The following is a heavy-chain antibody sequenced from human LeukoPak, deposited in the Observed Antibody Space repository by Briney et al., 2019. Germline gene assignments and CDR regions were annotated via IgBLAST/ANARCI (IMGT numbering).Heavy chain of an antibody. V-gene: IGHV3-23*01. Sequence: PGGSLRLSCAASGFTFSSYAMSWVRQAPGKGLEWVSVISGSGGITYSADSVKGRFTISRDNSKNTLYLQLNSLRAEDTAAYYCARERGNNGGNTNGYFDYWGQGALATVSS. J-gene: IGHJ4*02. D-gene: IGHD4-23*01. CDR3: ARERGNNGGNTNGYFDY. CDR2: ISGSGGIT. CDR1: GFTFSSYA.